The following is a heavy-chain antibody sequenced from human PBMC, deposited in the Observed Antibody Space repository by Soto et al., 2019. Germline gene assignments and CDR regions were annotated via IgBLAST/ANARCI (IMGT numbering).Heavy chain of an antibody. V-gene: IGHV3-30*18. Sequence: VGSLRLSCAASRFTFSSYGMHWVRQAPGKGLEWVAVISYDGSNKYYADSVKGRFTISRDNSKNTLYLQMNSLRAEDTAVYYCAKLPVTASGMDVWGQGTTVTVSS. CDR2: ISYDGSNK. J-gene: IGHJ6*02. CDR3: AKLPVTASGMDV. D-gene: IGHD4-17*01. CDR1: RFTFSSYG.